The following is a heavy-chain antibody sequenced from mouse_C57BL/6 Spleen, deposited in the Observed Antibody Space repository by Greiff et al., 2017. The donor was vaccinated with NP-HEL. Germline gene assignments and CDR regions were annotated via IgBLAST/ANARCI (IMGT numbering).Heavy chain of an antibody. CDR3: ARGEESFY. V-gene: IGHV1-54*01. CDR1: GYAFTNYL. J-gene: IGHJ3*01. Sequence: VQLQQSGAELVRPGTSVKVSCKASGYAFTNYLIEWVKQRPGQGLEWIGVINPGSGGTNYNEKFKGKATLTADKSSSTAYMLSSLTSEDSAVYFCARGEESFYWGQGTLVTVSA. CDR2: INPGSGGT.